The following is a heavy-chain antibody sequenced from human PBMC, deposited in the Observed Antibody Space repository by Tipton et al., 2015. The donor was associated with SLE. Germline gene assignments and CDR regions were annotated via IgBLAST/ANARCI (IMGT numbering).Heavy chain of an antibody. J-gene: IGHJ6*03. V-gene: IGHV1-18*01. CDR1: GYTFTSYG. D-gene: IGHD6-13*01. CDR2: ISAYNGNT. Sequence: QSGPEVKKPGSSVKVSCKASGYTFTSYGISWVRQAPGQGLEWMGWISAYNGNTNYAQKFQGRVTMTRDTSTSTVYMELSSLRSEDTAVYYCARAAGTKDYDDYYMDVWGKGTTVTVSS. CDR3: ARAAGTKDYDDYYMDV.